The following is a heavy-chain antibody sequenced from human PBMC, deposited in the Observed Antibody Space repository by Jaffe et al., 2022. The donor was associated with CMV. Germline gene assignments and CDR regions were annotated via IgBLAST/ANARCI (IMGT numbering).Heavy chain of an antibody. CDR1: GFTFSGSA. J-gene: IGHJ4*02. D-gene: IGHD2-2*01. CDR2: IRSKANSYAT. V-gene: IGHV3-73*02. Sequence: EVQLVESGGGLVQPGGSLKLSCAASGFTFSGSAMHWVRQASGKGLEWVGRIRSKANSYATAYAASVKGRFTISRDDSKNTAYLQMNSLKTEDTAVYYCTSGYCSSTSCWNYFDYWGQGTLVTVSS. CDR3: TSGYCSSTSCWNYFDY.